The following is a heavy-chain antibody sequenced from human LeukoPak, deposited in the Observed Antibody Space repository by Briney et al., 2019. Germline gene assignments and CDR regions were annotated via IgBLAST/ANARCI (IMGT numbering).Heavy chain of an antibody. D-gene: IGHD1-26*01. CDR2: IYHSGST. V-gene: IGHV4-38-2*01. CDR3: ARLIVGATRYFDY. Sequence: SETLSLTCAVSGYSISSGYYWGWIRQPPGQGLEWIGSIYHSGSTYYNPSLKSRVTISVDTSKNQFSLKLSSVTAADTAVYYCARLIVGATRYFDYWGQGTLVTVSS. CDR1: GYSISSGYY. J-gene: IGHJ4*02.